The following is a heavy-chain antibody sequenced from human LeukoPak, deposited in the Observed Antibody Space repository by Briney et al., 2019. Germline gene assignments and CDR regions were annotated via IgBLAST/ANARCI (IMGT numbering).Heavy chain of an antibody. J-gene: IGHJ4*02. Sequence: PGGSLRLSCAASGFTVSSNYMSWVRQAPGKGLEWVSVIYSGGSTYYADSVKGRFTISRDNSKNTLYLQMNSLRAEDTAVYYCARERRAYYYDSSGPTQYFYFDYWGQRTLVTVSS. D-gene: IGHD3-22*01. V-gene: IGHV3-53*01. CDR1: GFTVSSNY. CDR2: IYSGGST. CDR3: ARERRAYYYDSSGPTQYFYFDY.